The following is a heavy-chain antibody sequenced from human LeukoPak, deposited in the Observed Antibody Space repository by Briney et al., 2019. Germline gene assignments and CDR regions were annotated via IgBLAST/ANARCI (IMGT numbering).Heavy chain of an antibody. D-gene: IGHD3-10*01. V-gene: IGHV4-4*02. CDR3: ARGFYGSGSYSSPGFHAFDI. CDR2: IYHSGST. J-gene: IGHJ3*02. Sequence: TSETLSLTCAVSGGSISSNNWWSWVRQPPGKGLEWIGEIYHSGSTDYNPSLESRVTISVDKSKNQFSLKLSSVTAADTAVYYCARGFYGSGSYSSPGFHAFDIWGQGTMVTVSS. CDR1: GGSISSNNW.